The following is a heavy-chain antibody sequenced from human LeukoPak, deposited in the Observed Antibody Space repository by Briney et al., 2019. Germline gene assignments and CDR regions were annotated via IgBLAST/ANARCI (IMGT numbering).Heavy chain of an antibody. CDR1: GYTFTGYY. D-gene: IGHD3-9*01. CDR3: AIPDYDNLTGPLF. V-gene: IGHV1-2*02. J-gene: IGHJ4*02. CDR2: INPNRGGT. Sequence: ASVKISCKASGYTFTGYYLHWVLQAPGQGLEWMGWINPNRGGTNYAQKFQGRVTMTRDTSISTAYMELSRLRSDDTAVYYCAIPDYDNLTGPLFGGQGTLVTVSS.